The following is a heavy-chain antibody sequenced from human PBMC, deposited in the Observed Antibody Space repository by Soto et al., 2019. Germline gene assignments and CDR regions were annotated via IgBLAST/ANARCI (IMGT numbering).Heavy chain of an antibody. D-gene: IGHD1-1*01. CDR2: VKSDGSST. Sequence: GGSLRLSCAASGFTFSNYWMHWVRQGPGKGLVWVARVKSDGSSTSYADSVKGRFTISRDNAKNTLYLQMNSLRVEDTAVYYCARDNWNSYWGQGTLVTAPQ. CDR3: ARDNWNSY. V-gene: IGHV3-74*01. CDR1: GFTFSNYW. J-gene: IGHJ4*02.